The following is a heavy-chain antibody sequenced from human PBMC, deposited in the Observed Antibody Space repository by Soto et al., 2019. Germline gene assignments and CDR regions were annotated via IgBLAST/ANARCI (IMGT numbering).Heavy chain of an antibody. CDR3: GTIYAADHPDAFDI. Sequence: SVKVSCKASGGTFSSYTISWVRQAPGQGLEWIGRIIPILGIANYAQKFQGRVTITADKSTSTAYMELSSLRSEDTFVYYCGTIYAADHPDAFDIWGQGTMVTVSS. CDR1: GGTFSSYT. V-gene: IGHV1-69*02. J-gene: IGHJ3*02. D-gene: IGHD1-1*01. CDR2: IIPILGIA.